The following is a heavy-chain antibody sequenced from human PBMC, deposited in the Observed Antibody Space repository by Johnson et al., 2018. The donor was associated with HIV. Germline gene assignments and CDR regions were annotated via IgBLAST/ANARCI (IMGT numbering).Heavy chain of an antibody. D-gene: IGHD2-2*01. CDR3: AKDGAMAFDI. CDR1: GFTFSTSA. J-gene: IGHJ3*02. V-gene: IGHV3-30*02. Sequence: QVQLVESGGDVVQPGRSLRLSCAASGFTFSTSAMHWVRQAPGKGLKWVAFIRYDGSNKYYADSVKGRFTISRDNAKNTLYLQMNSLRAEDTAVYYCAKDGAMAFDIWGQGTLVTVSS. CDR2: IRYDGSNK.